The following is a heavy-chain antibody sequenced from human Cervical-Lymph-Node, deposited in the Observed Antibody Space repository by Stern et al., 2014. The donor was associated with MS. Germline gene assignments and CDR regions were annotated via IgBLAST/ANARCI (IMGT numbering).Heavy chain of an antibody. CDR2: INPYNGVT. V-gene: IGHV1-2*06. CDR1: GYTFPDYY. CDR3: AKDQGSTDAFDI. D-gene: IGHD1-1*01. Sequence: QVQLVVSGAEVRKPGASVRVSCEASGYTFPDYYLHWVLQAPGPGLQWMGRINPYNGVTIDAQEFQGRVTMTRDTSISTAYIDLSRLRSDDTAVFYCAKDQGSTDAFDIWGQGTLVTVSS. J-gene: IGHJ3*02.